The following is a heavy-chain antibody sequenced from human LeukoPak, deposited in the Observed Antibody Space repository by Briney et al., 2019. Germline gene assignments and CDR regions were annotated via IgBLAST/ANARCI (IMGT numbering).Heavy chain of an antibody. Sequence: PSETLSLTCSVSGASISSHYWSWIRQPPGKGLEWIGYIHYSGSTNYNPSLKSRVTISVDTSKNQFSLKLSSVTAADTAVYYCARTVMGWFDPWGQGTLVTVSS. D-gene: IGHD2-8*01. CDR1: GASISSHY. V-gene: IGHV4-59*08. CDR2: IHYSGST. CDR3: ARTVMGWFDP. J-gene: IGHJ5*02.